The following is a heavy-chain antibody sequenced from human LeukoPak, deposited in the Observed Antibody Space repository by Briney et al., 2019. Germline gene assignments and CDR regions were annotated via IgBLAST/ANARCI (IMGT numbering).Heavy chain of an antibody. CDR1: GFTFSNYA. D-gene: IGHD5-24*01. V-gene: IGHV3-23*01. Sequence: GGSLRLSCAASGFTFSNYAMSWVRQAPGKGLEWVSTLSGTGGSTYYADSVKGRFTIFRDNAKNTLYLQMNSLRAEDTAVYYCARGSYNYGRDAFDIWGQGTMVTVSS. J-gene: IGHJ3*02. CDR3: ARGSYNYGRDAFDI. CDR2: LSGTGGST.